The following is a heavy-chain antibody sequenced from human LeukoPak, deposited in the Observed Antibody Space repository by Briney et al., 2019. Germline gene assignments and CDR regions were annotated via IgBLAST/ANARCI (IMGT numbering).Heavy chain of an antibody. J-gene: IGHJ4*02. CDR3: ARDETGYSSGWYLL. CDR1: GFTFSSYA. Sequence: GGSLRLSCAASGFTFSSYAMSWVRQVPGKGLEWVSVISGSGDNTYYADSVKGRFTISRDYSKNMLYLQMNSLRAEDTAVYYCARDETGYSSGWYLLWGQGTLVTVSS. D-gene: IGHD6-19*01. V-gene: IGHV3-23*01. CDR2: ISGSGDNT.